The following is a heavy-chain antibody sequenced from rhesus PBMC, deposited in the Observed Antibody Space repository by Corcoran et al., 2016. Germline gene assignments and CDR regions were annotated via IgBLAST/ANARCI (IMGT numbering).Heavy chain of an antibody. V-gene: IGHV4-173*01. J-gene: IGHJ4*01. D-gene: IGHD4-29*01. CDR3: ANLYGSDRA. CDR1: GGSINTNY. Sequence: QLQLQASGPGLVKPSETLSLTCAVPGGSINTNYWSWTRQPPGKGLEWIGRISGSNARTDYTPSLRSRVTISTDMSKNQISLNLKSVTAADTAVYFCANLYGSDRAWGQGVLVTVSS. CDR2: ISGSNART.